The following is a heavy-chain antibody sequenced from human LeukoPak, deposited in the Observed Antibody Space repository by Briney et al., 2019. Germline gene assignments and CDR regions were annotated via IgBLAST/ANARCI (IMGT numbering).Heavy chain of an antibody. CDR3: ARESLPTVDTAMVALDY. V-gene: IGHV1-46*01. D-gene: IGHD5-18*01. Sequence: ASVKVSCKASGYTFTSYYMHWVRQAPGQGLEWMEIINPSGGSTSYAQKFQGRVTMTRDTSTSTVYMELSSLRSEDTAVYYCARESLPTVDTAMVALDYWGQGTLVTVSS. J-gene: IGHJ4*02. CDR1: GYTFTSYY. CDR2: INPSGGST.